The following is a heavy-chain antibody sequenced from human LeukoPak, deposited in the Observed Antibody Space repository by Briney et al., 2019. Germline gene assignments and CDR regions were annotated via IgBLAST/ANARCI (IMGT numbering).Heavy chain of an antibody. CDR2: ISRNGIST. J-gene: IGHJ4*02. Sequence: GGSLRLSCSASGFTFSSYALHWVRQAPGKGLEYVSSISRNGISTYYADSVRGRFTISRDNARNSLYLQVDSLRAEDTAVFYCARDGPGYSFDYWGQGTLVTVSS. D-gene: IGHD5-18*01. CDR3: ARDGPGYSFDY. V-gene: IGHV3-64*04. CDR1: GFTFSSYA.